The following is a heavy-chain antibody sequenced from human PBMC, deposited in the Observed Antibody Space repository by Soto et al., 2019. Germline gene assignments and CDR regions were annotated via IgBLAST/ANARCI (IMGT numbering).Heavy chain of an antibody. CDR2: INHSGST. CDR1: GGSFSGYY. J-gene: IGHJ6*02. V-gene: IGHV4-34*01. D-gene: IGHD6-13*01. CDR3: ARGPRYSSSWYSVYYGMDV. Sequence: SETLSLTCAVYGGSFSGYYWSWIRQPPGKGLEWIGEINHSGSTNYNPSLKSRVTISVDTSKNQFSLKLSSVTAADTAVYYCARGPRYSSSWYSVYYGMDVWGQGTTVTVSS.